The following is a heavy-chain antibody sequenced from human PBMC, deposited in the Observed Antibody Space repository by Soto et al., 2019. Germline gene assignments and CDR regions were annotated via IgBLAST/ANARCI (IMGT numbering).Heavy chain of an antibody. CDR1: GGSISSYY. Sequence: SETLSLTCTVSGGSISSYYWSWIRQPAGKGLEWIGRIYTSGSTNYNPSLKSRVTMSVDTSKNQFSLKLSSVTAADTAVYYCARERTIFGVFTHYFDYCGQGTMVTVYS. J-gene: IGHJ4*02. CDR2: IYTSGST. CDR3: ARERTIFGVFTHYFDY. V-gene: IGHV4-4*07. D-gene: IGHD3-3*01.